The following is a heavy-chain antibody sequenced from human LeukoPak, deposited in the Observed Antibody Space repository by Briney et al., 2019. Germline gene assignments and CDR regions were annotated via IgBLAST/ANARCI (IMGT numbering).Heavy chain of an antibody. V-gene: IGHV1-8*02. Sequence: ASVKVSCKASGYTFTGYYMHWVRQAPGQGLEWMGWMNPNSGNTGYAQKFQGRVTMTRNTSISTAYMELSSLRSEDTAVYYCARADSSLADVWGQGTTVTVSS. CDR3: ARADSSLADV. D-gene: IGHD6-13*01. J-gene: IGHJ6*02. CDR1: GYTFTGYY. CDR2: MNPNSGNT.